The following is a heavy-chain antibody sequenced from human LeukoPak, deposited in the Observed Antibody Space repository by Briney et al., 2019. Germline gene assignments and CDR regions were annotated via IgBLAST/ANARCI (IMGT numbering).Heavy chain of an antibody. Sequence: PGGSLRLSCAASGFTFDDYGMHWVRQAPGKGLEWVSGINWNGGNTNYADSVKGRFTISRDNAKNSLYLQMHSLRAEDTALYYCARVPPDDYGDYYYFDYWGQGTLVTVSS. V-gene: IGHV3-20*04. CDR1: GFTFDDYG. D-gene: IGHD4-17*01. J-gene: IGHJ4*02. CDR3: ARVPPDDYGDYYYFDY. CDR2: INWNGGNT.